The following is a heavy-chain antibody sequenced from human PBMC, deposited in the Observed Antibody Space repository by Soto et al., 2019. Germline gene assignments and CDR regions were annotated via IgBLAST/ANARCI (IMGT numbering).Heavy chain of an antibody. CDR1: GGSISSGGYS. V-gene: IGHV4-30-2*01. CDR3: ASASGIDYYDSSGYFDY. CDR2: IYHSGST. D-gene: IGHD3-22*01. Sequence: QLQLQESGSGLVKPSQTLSLTCAVSGGSISSGGYSWSWIRQPPGKGLEWIGYIYHSGSTYYNPSLKSRVTISVDRSNNQFSLKLSSVTAADTAVYYCASASGIDYYDSSGYFDYWGQGTLVTGSS. J-gene: IGHJ4*02.